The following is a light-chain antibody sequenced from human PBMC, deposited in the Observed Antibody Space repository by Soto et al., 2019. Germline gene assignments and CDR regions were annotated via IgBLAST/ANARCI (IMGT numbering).Light chain of an antibody. J-gene: IGKJ1*01. V-gene: IGKV3-15*01. Sequence: EIVMTQSPATLSVSQGESATLSCRASQSVSSNLAWYQQKPGQAPRLLIYGASTRATGIPARFSGSGSGTEFTLTISSLQSEDFAVYYCQQYNNWPPMFGQGTKV. CDR1: QSVSSN. CDR2: GAS. CDR3: QQYNNWPPM.